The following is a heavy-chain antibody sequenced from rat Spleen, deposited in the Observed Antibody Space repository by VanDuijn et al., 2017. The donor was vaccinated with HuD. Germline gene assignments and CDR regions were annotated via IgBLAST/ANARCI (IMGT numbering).Heavy chain of an antibody. CDR3: ATEGRFAY. D-gene: IGHD1-11*01. J-gene: IGHJ3*01. V-gene: IGHV6-6*01. CDR2: IKAKSNNYAT. Sequence: EVQVLESGGGLVQPGNSLKLSCATSGFTFSSAWMYWYRQFPEQRLEWVARIKAKSNNYATDYTESVKGRFTISRDDSKSNIYLQMNNLKEEETAIYYCATEGRFAYWGQGTLVTVSS. CDR1: GFTFSSAW.